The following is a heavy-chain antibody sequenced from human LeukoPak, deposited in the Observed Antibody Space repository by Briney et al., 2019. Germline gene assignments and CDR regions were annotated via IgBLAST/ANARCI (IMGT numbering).Heavy chain of an antibody. CDR3: ARDLVVRGKTSLYYGMDV. CDR1: GFTFSSYS. CDR2: ISSSSSYI. V-gene: IGHV3-21*04. J-gene: IGHJ6*02. D-gene: IGHD3-10*01. Sequence: GGSLRLSCAASGFTFSSYSMNWVRQAPGKGLEWVSSISSSSSYIYYADSVKGRFTISRDNAKNSLYLQMNSLRAEDTAVYYCARDLVVRGKTSLYYGMDVWGQGTTVTVSS.